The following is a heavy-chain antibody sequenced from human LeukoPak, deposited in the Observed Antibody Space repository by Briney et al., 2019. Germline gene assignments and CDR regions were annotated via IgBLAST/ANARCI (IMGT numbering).Heavy chain of an antibody. CDR1: GFTFSSYG. CDR3: ARDWGQGYSYGYFY. J-gene: IGHJ4*02. V-gene: IGHV3-33*01. CDR2: IWYDGSNK. D-gene: IGHD5-18*01. Sequence: PGGSLRLSCAASGFTFSSYGMHWVRQAPGKGLEWVAVIWYDGSNKYYADSVKGRFTISRDNSKNTLYLQMNSLRAEDTVVYYCARDWGQGYSYGYFYWGQGTLVTVSS.